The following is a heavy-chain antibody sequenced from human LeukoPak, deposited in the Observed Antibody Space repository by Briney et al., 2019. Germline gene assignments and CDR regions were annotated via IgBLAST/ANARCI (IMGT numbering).Heavy chain of an antibody. CDR3: ARGIAAAGMGADDAFDI. J-gene: IGHJ3*02. Sequence: ASVKVSCKASGYTFTKYGISWVRQAPGQGLEWMGWINPNSGGTNYAQKFQGRVTMTRDTSISTAYMELSRLRSDDTAVYYCARGIAAAGMGADDAFDIWGQGTMVTVSS. CDR2: INPNSGGT. V-gene: IGHV1-2*02. D-gene: IGHD6-13*01. CDR1: GYTFTKYG.